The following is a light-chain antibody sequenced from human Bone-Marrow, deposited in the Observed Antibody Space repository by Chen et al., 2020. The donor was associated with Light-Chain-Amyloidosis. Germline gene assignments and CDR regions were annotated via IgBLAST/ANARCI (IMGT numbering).Light chain of an antibody. CDR3: QQYGTSPLT. J-gene: IGKJ4*01. CDR1: QTISSNY. Sequence: EIVLTQSPGPLSLSTGEGANLSCRASQTISSNYFTWYQQKFGQAPRLLIYGSSSRATGIPDRFTGSGSGTDFTLTINRLETEDFAMYYCQQYGTSPLTFGGGTKVEIK. V-gene: IGKV3-20*01. CDR2: GSS.